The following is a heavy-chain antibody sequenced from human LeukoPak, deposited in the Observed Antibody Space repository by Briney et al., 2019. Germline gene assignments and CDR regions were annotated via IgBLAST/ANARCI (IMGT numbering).Heavy chain of an antibody. J-gene: IGHJ4*02. V-gene: IGHV4-38-2*02. CDR1: GYSISSGYY. CDR2: IYHSGST. CDR3: ARDTVRGNFDY. D-gene: IGHD4-17*01. Sequence: SETLSLTCTVSGYSISSGYYWGWIRQAPGKGLEWIGNIYHSGSTYYNPSLKSRVTISVDTSKNQFSLKLSSVTAADMAVYYCARDTVRGNFDYWGQGTLVTVSS.